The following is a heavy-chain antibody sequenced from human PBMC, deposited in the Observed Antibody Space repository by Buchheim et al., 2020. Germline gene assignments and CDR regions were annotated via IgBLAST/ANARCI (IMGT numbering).Heavy chain of an antibody. CDR1: GASISSGGYY. CDR2: IYYSGST. V-gene: IGHV4-31*03. Sequence: QVQLRESGPGLVKPSQTLSLTCTVSGASISSGGYYWSWIRQLPGKGLEWIGYIYYSGSTYFNPSLKGRVTMSVDTSKNQFSLKLSSVTAADTAVYYCARGNAPMGAFDLWGQGT. CDR3: ARGNAPMGAFDL. D-gene: IGHD3-10*01. J-gene: IGHJ3*01.